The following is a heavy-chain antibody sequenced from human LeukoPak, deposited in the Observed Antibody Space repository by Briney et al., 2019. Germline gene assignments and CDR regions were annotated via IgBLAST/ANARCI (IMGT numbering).Heavy chain of an antibody. CDR1: GFTFSNYA. J-gene: IGHJ4*02. Sequence: PGGSLRLSCAASGFTFSNYAMTWVRQAPGKGLEWVSYIRNSGSTTYYADSVKGRFTISRDNSKNTLYLQMNGLRAEDTAVYYCARAGYGGNQIDYWGQGTLVTVSS. CDR3: ARAGYGGNQIDY. CDR2: IRNSGSTT. D-gene: IGHD4-23*01. V-gene: IGHV3-23*01.